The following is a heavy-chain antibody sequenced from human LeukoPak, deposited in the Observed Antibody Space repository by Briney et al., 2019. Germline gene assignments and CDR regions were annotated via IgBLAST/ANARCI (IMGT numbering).Heavy chain of an antibody. Sequence: GGSLRLSCAASGFTFSSYAMSWVRQAPGKGLEWVSAISGSGGSTYYADSVKGRFTISRDNSRNTLYLQMNSLRAEDTAVYYCAKDVIGSSNPGWFDPWGQEPWSPSPQ. D-gene: IGHD6-6*01. J-gene: IGHJ5*02. CDR1: GFTFSSYA. CDR3: AKDVIGSSNPGWFDP. V-gene: IGHV3-23*01. CDR2: ISGSGGST.